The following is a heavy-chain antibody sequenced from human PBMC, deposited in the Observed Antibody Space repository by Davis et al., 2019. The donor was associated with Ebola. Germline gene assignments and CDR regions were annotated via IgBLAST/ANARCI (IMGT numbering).Heavy chain of an antibody. D-gene: IGHD6-19*01. CDR1: GYTFTNYA. CDR3: AREYSSGRFGDYIDH. Sequence: ASVKVSCKASGYTFTNYAMNWVRQAPGQGLEWMGWINTNTGNPTYAQGFTGRFVFSLDPSVSTAYLQISSLEAEDTAVFYCAREYSSGRFGDYIDHWGQGTLVTVSS. CDR2: INTNTGNP. V-gene: IGHV7-4-1*02. J-gene: IGHJ4*02.